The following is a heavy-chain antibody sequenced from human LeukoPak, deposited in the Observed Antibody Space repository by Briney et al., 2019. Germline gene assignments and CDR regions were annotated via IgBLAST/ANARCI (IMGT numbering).Heavy chain of an antibody. CDR2: MRSLTSDK. D-gene: IGHD2-15*01. CDR1: GFTFSSYA. Sequence: PGGSLRLSCEAAGFTFSSYAMHSVRQAPGKGLEWVTFMRSLTSDKYYADSVKGRFTISRDNSKNTLYLQMNSLRPEDTAVYYCAKGLDIPLESWGQGILVTVSS. J-gene: IGHJ4*02. V-gene: IGHV3-30*02. CDR3: AKGLDIPLES.